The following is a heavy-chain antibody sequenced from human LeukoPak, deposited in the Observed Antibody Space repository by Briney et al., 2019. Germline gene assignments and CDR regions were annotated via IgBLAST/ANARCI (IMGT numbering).Heavy chain of an antibody. D-gene: IGHD3-22*01. CDR2: IIPIFGTA. V-gene: IGHV1-69*05. CDR3: AREVPDSSGYYPY. Sequence: ASVKVSCTASGGTFSSYAISWVRQAPGQGLEWMGGIIPIFGTANYAQKFQGRVTITTDESTSTAYMELSSLRSEDTAVYYCAREVPDSSGYYPYWGQGTLVTVSS. J-gene: IGHJ4*02. CDR1: GGTFSSYA.